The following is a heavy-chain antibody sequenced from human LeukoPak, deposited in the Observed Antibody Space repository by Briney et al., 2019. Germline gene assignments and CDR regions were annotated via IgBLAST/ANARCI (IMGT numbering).Heavy chain of an antibody. CDR3: ANKPGYYFDY. V-gene: IGHV3-7*01. CDR2: IKQDGSEK. Sequence: GGSLRLSCAASGFTFSSYWMSWVRQAPGKGLEWVANIKQDGSEKYYVDSVKGRFTISRDNSENTLYLQMNSLRREDTAVYYCANKPGYYFDYWGQGTLVTVSS. J-gene: IGHJ4*02. CDR1: GFTFSSYW. D-gene: IGHD2-15*01.